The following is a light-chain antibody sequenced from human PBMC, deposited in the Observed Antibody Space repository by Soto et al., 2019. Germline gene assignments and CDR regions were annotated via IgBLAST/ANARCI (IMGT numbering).Light chain of an antibody. V-gene: IGKV1-5*03. CDR2: MTS. CDR1: QSRTMW. CDR3: QHWTDYSWT. Sequence: DIPMTQSPSTLSASVGDRVTITCRASQSRTMWFAWYQQKPGQAPNLLIYMTSSLESGVPERFSGSGSGTEFTLAISSRQPDDFATYYCQHWTDYSWTFGQGTNVQVK. J-gene: IGKJ1*01.